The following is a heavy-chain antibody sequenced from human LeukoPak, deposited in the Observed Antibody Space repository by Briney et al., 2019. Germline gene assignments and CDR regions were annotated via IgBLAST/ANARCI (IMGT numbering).Heavy chain of an antibody. D-gene: IGHD3-10*01. CDR1: GGSFSGYY. V-gene: IGHV4-34*01. CDR2: INQSGST. Sequence: PSETLSLTCAVYGGSFSGYYWSWIRQPPGKGLEWIGEINQSGSTNYNPSPKSRVTIPVDTSNNELVLKLSSVPAAVTAVYYCAGYYYGWGSYPWGVWGKGTTVTVSS. J-gene: IGHJ6*04. CDR3: AGYYYGWGSYPWGV.